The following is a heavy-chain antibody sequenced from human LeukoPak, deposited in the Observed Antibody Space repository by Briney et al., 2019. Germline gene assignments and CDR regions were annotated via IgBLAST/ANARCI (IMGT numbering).Heavy chain of an antibody. D-gene: IGHD2-2*01. Sequence: SETLSLTCAVYRESFSGYYWSWIRQSPEKGLEWIGEINRGGSTNYNPSLKSRVTISVDTSKNQFSLKLSSVTAADTAVYYCTRVYCSSVGCHFYFDNWGQGTLVTVSS. CDR2: INRGGST. V-gene: IGHV4-34*01. J-gene: IGHJ4*02. CDR1: RESFSGYY. CDR3: TRVYCSSVGCHFYFDN.